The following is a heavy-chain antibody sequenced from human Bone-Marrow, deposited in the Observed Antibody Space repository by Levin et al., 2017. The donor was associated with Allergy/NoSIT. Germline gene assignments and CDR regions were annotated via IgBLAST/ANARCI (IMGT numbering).Heavy chain of an antibody. D-gene: IGHD6-25*01. Sequence: GGSLRLSCEASGFTFSDYYMSWIRQAPGKGLEWVAYILTSNRTVYYADSVKGRFTVSRDNAKSSLYLQMNSLRAEDTALYYCVRAHHDVAATDLYYFYGLDVWGQGTTVTVSS. CDR3: VRAHHDVAATDLYYFYGLDV. CDR1: GFTFSDYY. J-gene: IGHJ6*02. CDR2: ILTSNRTV. V-gene: IGHV3-11*01.